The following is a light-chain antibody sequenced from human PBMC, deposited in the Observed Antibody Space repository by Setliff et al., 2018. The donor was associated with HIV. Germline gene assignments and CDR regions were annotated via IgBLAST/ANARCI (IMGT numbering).Light chain of an antibody. CDR3: CSYLSTNNYV. J-gene: IGLJ1*01. CDR1: SSDVGSRYNY. Sequence: QSALAQPASVSGSPGQSITITCTGTSSDVGSRYNYVSWYQQHPGKAPKLLIFDVTYRPSGVSNRFSGSKSGNTASLTISGLQDEDEADYYCCSYLSTNNYVFGTGTKGTVL. CDR2: DVT. V-gene: IGLV2-14*03.